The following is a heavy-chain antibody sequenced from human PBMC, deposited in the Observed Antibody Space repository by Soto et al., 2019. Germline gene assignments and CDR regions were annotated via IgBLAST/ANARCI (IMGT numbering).Heavy chain of an antibody. J-gene: IGHJ4*02. CDR1: GFSLSTSGVG. D-gene: IGHD1-26*01. V-gene: IGHV2-5*02. CDR3: AHRSGSDYTDYFDY. CDR2: IYWDDDK. Sequence: QITLKESGPTLVKPTQTLTLTCTFSGFSLSTSGVGVGWIRQPPGKALEWLALIYWDDDKRYSPSLKSRLTITKDTSKNQVALTMTNMDTVDTATYYCAHRSGSDYTDYFDYWGQGTLVTVSS.